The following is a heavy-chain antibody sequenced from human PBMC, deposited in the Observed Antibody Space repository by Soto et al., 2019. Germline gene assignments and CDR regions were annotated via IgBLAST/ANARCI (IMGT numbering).Heavy chain of an antibody. D-gene: IGHD3-10*01. V-gene: IGHV4-34*01. CDR3: ARGVLLWFGELSPDYYYYMDV. CDR2: INHSGST. CDR1: GGSFSGYY. J-gene: IGHJ6*03. Sequence: SETLSLTCAVYGGSFSGYYWSWIRQPPGKGLEWIGEINHSGSTNYNPSLKSRVTISVDTSKNQFSLKLSSVTAADTAVYYCARGVLLWFGELSPDYYYYMDVWGKGTTVTVSS.